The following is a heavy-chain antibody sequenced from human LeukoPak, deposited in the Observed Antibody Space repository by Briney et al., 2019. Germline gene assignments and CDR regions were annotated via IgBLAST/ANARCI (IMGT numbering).Heavy chain of an antibody. CDR3: AKTPGGYLDY. J-gene: IGHJ4*02. CDR1: GFTCSPCG. CDR2: ISSSGDST. Sequence: PGGSLRLSCAASGFTCSPCGMTWVRQAPGKGLEWVAAISSSGDSTAHADSVKGRFTISRDNSKNTVFLQMNSLRAEDMAVYYRAKTPGGYLDYWGQGTRVTVSS. V-gene: IGHV3-23*01.